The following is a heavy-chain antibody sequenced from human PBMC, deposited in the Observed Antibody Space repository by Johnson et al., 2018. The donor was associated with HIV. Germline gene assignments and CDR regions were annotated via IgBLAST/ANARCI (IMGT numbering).Heavy chain of an antibody. D-gene: IGHD5-18*01. CDR3: AKDRDSYGYGGAFDI. Sequence: VQLVESGGGVVRPGGSLRLSCAASGFTFDDYGMSWVRQAPGKGLGWVSAFSGSGGTPSYADSVKGRFPISRDNSKNTLYLQMNSLRAEDTAVYYCAKDRDSYGYGGAFDIWGQGTMVTVSS. CDR2: FSGSGGTP. J-gene: IGHJ3*02. V-gene: IGHV3-23*04. CDR1: GFTFDDYG.